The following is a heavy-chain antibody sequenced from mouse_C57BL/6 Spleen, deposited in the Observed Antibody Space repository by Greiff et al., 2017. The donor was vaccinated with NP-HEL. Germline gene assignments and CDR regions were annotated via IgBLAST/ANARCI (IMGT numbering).Heavy chain of an antibody. CDR1: GYTFPSYW. CDR2: INPSSGYT. J-gene: IGHJ2*01. V-gene: IGHV1-7*01. CDR3: ARSEDGYYFDY. D-gene: IGHD2-3*01. Sequence: VQLQESGAELAKPGASVKLSCKASGYTFPSYWMHWVKQRPGQGLEWIGYINPSSGYTKYNQKFKDKATLTADKSSSTAYMQLSSLTYEDAAVYYCARSEDGYYFDYWGQGTTLTVSS.